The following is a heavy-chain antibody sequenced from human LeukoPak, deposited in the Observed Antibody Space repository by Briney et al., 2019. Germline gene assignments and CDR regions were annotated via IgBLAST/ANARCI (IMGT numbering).Heavy chain of an antibody. D-gene: IGHD3-16*01. Sequence: GSLRLSCAASGFTLRTYSMNWVRKAPGKGLEWVSYISGGSSTIYYADFVKGRFTISRDNAKNSLYLEMNSLRAEDTAVFYCARDRGDHYGMDVWGQGTTVTVSS. CDR2: ISGGSSTI. J-gene: IGHJ6*02. CDR3: ARDRGDHYGMDV. V-gene: IGHV3-48*01. CDR1: GFTLRTYS.